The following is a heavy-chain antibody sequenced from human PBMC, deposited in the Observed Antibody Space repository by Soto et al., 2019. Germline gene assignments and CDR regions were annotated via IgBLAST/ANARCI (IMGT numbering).Heavy chain of an antibody. CDR3: ARDPSSWFDY. J-gene: IGHJ4*02. Sequence: SETLSLTCTVSGGSISSYYWSWIRQPAGEGLEWIGRMYTSGSTNYNPSLKSRVNMSVDTSKTQFSLKLSSVTAADTAVYYCARDPSSWFDYWVQGTMLTFSS. CDR1: GGSISSYY. D-gene: IGHD6-13*01. V-gene: IGHV4-4*07. CDR2: MYTSGST.